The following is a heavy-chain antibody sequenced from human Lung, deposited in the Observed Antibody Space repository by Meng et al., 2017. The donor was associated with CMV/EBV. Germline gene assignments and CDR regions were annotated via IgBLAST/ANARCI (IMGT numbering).Heavy chain of an antibody. Sequence: QGQLNQPGPGPVKPSHTLPPTLPIPGDIVSSNSAAWHWIRQSPSRGLEWLGRTYYRSKWYHEYAVSVKSRITISPDTPKNQFSLQLNSMTPEDTAVYYCARGINGGCGDWGQGTLVTVSS. D-gene: IGHD4-23*01. CDR3: ARGINGGCGD. V-gene: IGHV6-1*01. CDR2: TYYRSKWYH. J-gene: IGHJ4*02. CDR1: GDIVSSNSAA.